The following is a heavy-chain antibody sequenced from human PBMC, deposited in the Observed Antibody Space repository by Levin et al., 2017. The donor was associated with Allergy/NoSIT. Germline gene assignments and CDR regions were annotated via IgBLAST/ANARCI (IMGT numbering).Heavy chain of an antibody. Sequence: SCAASGFTFSSYAMHWVRQAPGKGLQWLAAISYDGSNKYYADSVKGRFTISRDNSKNTLYLQMNSLRAEDTAVYYCARDMRAWGVVVINGDNDYWGQGTLVTVSS. CDR2: ISYDGSNK. CDR3: ARDMRAWGVVVINGDNDY. V-gene: IGHV3-30*04. CDR1: GFTFSSYA. D-gene: IGHD3-22*01. J-gene: IGHJ4*02.